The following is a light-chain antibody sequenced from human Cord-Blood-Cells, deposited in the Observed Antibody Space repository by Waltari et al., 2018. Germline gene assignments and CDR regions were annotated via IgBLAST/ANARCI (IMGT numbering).Light chain of an antibody. CDR2: EGS. CDR1: SSYVGGSNL. CDR3: CSYAGSSTFVV. V-gene: IGLV2-23*03. J-gene: IGLJ2*01. Sequence: QSALTQPASVSGSPGQSLTTSCTGTSSYVGGSNLVSRYQQHPGKAPKLLIYEGSKRPSGVSNRFSGSKSGNTASLTISGLQAEDEADYYCCSYAGSSTFVVFGGGTKLTVL.